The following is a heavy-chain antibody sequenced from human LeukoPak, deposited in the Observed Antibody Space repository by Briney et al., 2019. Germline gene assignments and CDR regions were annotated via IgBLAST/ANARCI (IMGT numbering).Heavy chain of an antibody. Sequence: SETLSLTCTVSGGSISSYYWSWSRQPPGKGLEWIGYIYYSGSTNYNPSLKSRVTISVDTSKNQFSLKLSSVTAADTAVYYCAGEYSSSSGVDIWGQGTMVTVSS. CDR3: AGEYSSSSGVDI. CDR2: IYYSGST. J-gene: IGHJ3*02. V-gene: IGHV4-59*01. CDR1: GGSISSYY. D-gene: IGHD6-6*01.